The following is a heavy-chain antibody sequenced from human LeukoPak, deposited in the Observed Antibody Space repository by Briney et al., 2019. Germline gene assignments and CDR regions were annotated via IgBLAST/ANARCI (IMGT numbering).Heavy chain of an antibody. Sequence: PSETLSLTCTVSGGSISSYYWSWIRQPPGKGLEWIGYIYYSGSTNYNPSLKSRVTISVDTSKNQFSLKLSSVTAADTAVYYCARADRYYYGSGSSTHFDYWGQGTLVTVSS. J-gene: IGHJ4*02. CDR3: ARADRYYYGSGSSTHFDY. D-gene: IGHD3-10*01. V-gene: IGHV4-59*01. CDR1: GGSISSYY. CDR2: IYYSGST.